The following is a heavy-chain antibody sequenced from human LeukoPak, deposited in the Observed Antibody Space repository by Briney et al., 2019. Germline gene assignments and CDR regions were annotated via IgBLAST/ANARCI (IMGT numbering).Heavy chain of an antibody. Sequence: PGGSLRLSCAASGFTFSSYWMHWVRQAPGKGLEWVSSFSGSGGSTYYADSVKGHFTISRDNSKSTLYLQMNSLRAEDTAIYYCARSGYNRFDYWGQGTLVTVSS. J-gene: IGHJ4*02. CDR1: GFTFSSYW. CDR3: ARSGYNRFDY. D-gene: IGHD5-24*01. V-gene: IGHV3-23*01. CDR2: FSGSGGST.